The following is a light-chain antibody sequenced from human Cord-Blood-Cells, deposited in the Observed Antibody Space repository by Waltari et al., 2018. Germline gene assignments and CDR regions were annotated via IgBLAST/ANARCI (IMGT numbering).Light chain of an antibody. Sequence: QSVLTQPPSASGTPGQRVTISCSGSSSNIGSNYVYWYQQLPGTAPKLLIYRKNRRPSGVPDRFSGSKSGTSPSLAISGLRSEDEADYYCAACDDSLSGPVFGGGTKLTVL. CDR3: AACDDSLSGPV. CDR1: SSNIGSNY. J-gene: IGLJ3*02. CDR2: RKN. V-gene: IGLV1-47*01.